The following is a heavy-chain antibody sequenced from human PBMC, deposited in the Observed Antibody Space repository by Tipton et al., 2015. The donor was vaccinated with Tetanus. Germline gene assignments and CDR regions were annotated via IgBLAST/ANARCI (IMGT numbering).Heavy chain of an antibody. CDR3: ARDRGVRGGYYYYHGMDV. J-gene: IGHJ6*02. CDR2: ISNSGST. CDR1: GGSISSDGAY. D-gene: IGHD3-10*01. Sequence: TLSLTCTVSGGSISSDGAYWSWIRQHPGEGLEWIGYISNSGSTYYNPSLKSRVTISVDTSQKQIFLKVNSVTAADTADYYCARDRGVRGGYYYYHGMDVWGQGTTVTVSS. V-gene: IGHV4-31*03.